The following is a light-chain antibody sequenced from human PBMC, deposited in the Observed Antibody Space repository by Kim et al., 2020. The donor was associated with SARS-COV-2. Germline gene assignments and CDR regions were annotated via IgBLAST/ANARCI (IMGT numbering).Light chain of an antibody. CDR3: QQSFSSPPT. CDR1: QSVSCF. J-gene: IGKJ1*01. V-gene: IGKV1-39*01. CDR2: GAS. Sequence: ASRGDRTTLPGRGSQSVSCFFNWYQQKPGEAHKLLIYGASSLQRGVPSRFSGSGAGTEFTLTISSLQPEDLATYYCQQSFSSPPTFGQGTKVDIK.